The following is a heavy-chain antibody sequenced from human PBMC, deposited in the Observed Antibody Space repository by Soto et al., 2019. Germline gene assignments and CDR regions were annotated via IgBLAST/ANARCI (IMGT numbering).Heavy chain of an antibody. V-gene: IGHV4-31*03. CDR3: ARGCSLGYCSGGSCYRTTHLDY. Sequence: QVQLQESGPGLVKPSQTLSLTCTVSGGSISSGGYYWSWIRQHPGKGLEWIGYIYYSGSTYYNPSLKSRVTISVDTSKKQFSLKLSSVTAADTAVYYCARGCSLGYCSGGSCYRTTHLDYWGQGNLVTVSS. J-gene: IGHJ4*02. D-gene: IGHD2-15*01. CDR1: GGSISSGGYY. CDR2: IYYSGST.